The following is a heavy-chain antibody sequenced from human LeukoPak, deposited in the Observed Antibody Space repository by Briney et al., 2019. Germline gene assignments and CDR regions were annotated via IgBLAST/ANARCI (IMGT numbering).Heavy chain of an antibody. V-gene: IGHV4-31*03. CDR3: ARDPVGATFYLGPYYYYGMDV. Sequence: SETLSLTCTVSDGSISSGGYYWSWIRQHPGKGLEWIGYIYYSGSTYYNPSLKSRVTISVDTSKNQFSLKLSSVTAADTAVYYCARDPVGATFYLGPYYYYGMDVWGQGTTVTVSS. CDR2: IYYSGST. D-gene: IGHD1-26*01. CDR1: DGSISSGGYY. J-gene: IGHJ6*02.